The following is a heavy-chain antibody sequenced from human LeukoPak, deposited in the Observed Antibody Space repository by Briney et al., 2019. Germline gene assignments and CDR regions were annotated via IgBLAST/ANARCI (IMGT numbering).Heavy chain of an antibody. Sequence: PSETLSLTCTVSGYSISSGYYWGWIRQPPGKGLEWIGSIYHSGSTYYNPSLKSRVTISVDTSKNQFSLKLSSVTAADTAVYYCARVGGYYDSSGYFFPDYWGQGTLVTVSS. V-gene: IGHV4-38-2*02. D-gene: IGHD3-22*01. CDR2: IYHSGST. J-gene: IGHJ4*02. CDR1: GYSISSGYY. CDR3: ARVGGYYDSSGYFFPDY.